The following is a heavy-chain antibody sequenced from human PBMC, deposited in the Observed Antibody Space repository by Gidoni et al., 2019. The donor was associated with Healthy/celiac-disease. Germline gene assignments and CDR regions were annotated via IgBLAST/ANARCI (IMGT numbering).Heavy chain of an antibody. CDR2: ISAYNGNT. CDR3: ARVRLQDSSGYYSDY. D-gene: IGHD3-22*01. J-gene: IGHJ4*02. V-gene: IGHV1-18*01. CDR1: GYTFTSYG. Sequence: QVQLLQSGAEVKKPGASVKVSCKASGYTFTSYGISWVRQAPGQGLEWMGWISAYNGNTNYAQKLQGRVTMTTDTSTSTAYVELRSLRSDDTAVYYCARVRLQDSSGYYSDYWGQGTLVTVSS.